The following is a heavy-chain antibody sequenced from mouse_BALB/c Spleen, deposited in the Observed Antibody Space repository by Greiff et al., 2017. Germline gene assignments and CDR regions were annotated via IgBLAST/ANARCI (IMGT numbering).Heavy chain of an antibody. CDR2: INPNTGGT. V-gene: IGHV1-18*01. D-gene: IGHD1-1*01. Sequence: VQLQQSGPELVKPGASVKISCKTSGYTFTEYTMHWVKQRHGKSLEWIGGINPNTGGTSYNQKFKGKATLTVDKSSSTAYMELRSLTSEDSAVYYCARSKYYGSSSFAYWGQGTLVTASA. CDR1: GYTFTEYT. CDR3: ARSKYYGSSSFAY. J-gene: IGHJ3*01.